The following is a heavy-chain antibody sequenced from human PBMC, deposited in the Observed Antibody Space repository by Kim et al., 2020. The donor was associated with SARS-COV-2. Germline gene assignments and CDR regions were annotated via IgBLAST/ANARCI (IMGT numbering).Heavy chain of an antibody. CDR3: ARWTGPYFDY. Sequence: GTTPYNPSRKSLVTIAVDRSKNEMSLNLRSVTAADTAVYYCARWTGPYFDYWGQGILVTVSS. CDR2: GTT. V-gene: IGHV4-59*01. D-gene: IGHD3-9*01. J-gene: IGHJ4*02.